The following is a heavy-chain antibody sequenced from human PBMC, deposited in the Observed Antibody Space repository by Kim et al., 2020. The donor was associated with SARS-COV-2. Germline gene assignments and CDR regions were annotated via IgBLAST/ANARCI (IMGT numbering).Heavy chain of an antibody. V-gene: IGHV3-15*01. CDR3: TTWTSRGFDY. D-gene: IGHD3-10*01. CDR2: TT. Sequence: TTDYAAPVKGRFTISRDDSKNTLYLQMNSLKTEDTAVYYCTTWTSRGFDYWGQGTLVTVSS. J-gene: IGHJ4*02.